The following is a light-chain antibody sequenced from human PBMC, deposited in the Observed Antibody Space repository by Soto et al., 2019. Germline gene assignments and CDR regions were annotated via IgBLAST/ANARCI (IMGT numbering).Light chain of an antibody. CDR3: QQYNAYSLT. CDR2: QAS. Sequence: DIQMTQSPSTLSASIGDRVTITCRASQSLNRELPWYQQKPGKVPELLIYQASNLIGGVPSRFTGAGSGTEFTLTISSLQPDDSATYYCQQYNAYSLTFGGGTKVEIK. V-gene: IGKV1-5*03. CDR1: QSLNRE. J-gene: IGKJ4*01.